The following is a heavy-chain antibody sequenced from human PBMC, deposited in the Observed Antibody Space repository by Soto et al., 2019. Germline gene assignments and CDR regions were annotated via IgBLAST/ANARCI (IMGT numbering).Heavy chain of an antibody. CDR3: ARVWGGSNGFDP. D-gene: IGHD3-16*01. V-gene: IGHV4-30-2*01. CDR1: GGSLSSGGYS. Sequence: PSETLSLTCAVSGGSLSSGGYSWSWIRQPPGKGLEWIGYIYHSGSTYYNPSLKSRVTISVDRSKNQFSLKLSSVTAADTAVYYCARVWGGSNGFDPCGQGTLVTVPQ. CDR2: IYHSGST. J-gene: IGHJ5*02.